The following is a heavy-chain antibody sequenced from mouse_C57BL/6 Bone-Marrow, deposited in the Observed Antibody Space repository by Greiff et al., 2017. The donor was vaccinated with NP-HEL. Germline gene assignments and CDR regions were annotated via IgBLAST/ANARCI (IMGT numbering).Heavy chain of an antibody. V-gene: IGHV10-1*01. CDR2: IRSKSNNYAT. Sequence: EVQVVESGGGLVQPKGSLKLSCAASGFSFNTYAMNWVRQAPGKGLEWVARIRSKSNNYATYYADSVKDRFTISRDDSESMLYLQMNNLKTEDTAMYYCVTNYYGSSWYFDVWGTGTTVTVSS. D-gene: IGHD1-1*01. J-gene: IGHJ1*03. CDR3: VTNYYGSSWYFDV. CDR1: GFSFNTYA.